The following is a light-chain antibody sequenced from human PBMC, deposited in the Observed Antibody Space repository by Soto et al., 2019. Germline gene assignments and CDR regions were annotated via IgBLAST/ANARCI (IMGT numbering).Light chain of an antibody. CDR1: HSLLSW. CDR2: KAS. J-gene: IGKJ1*01. CDR3: QEYNSYWT. Sequence: DIQIAHSPSTLSASLGDSVTITCRASHSLLSWLAWYQQKPGKAPKLLIYKASTLETGVPSRFSGSGSGTEFTLTISSLQTDDFATYYCQEYNSYWTFGQGTKVDIK. V-gene: IGKV1-5*03.